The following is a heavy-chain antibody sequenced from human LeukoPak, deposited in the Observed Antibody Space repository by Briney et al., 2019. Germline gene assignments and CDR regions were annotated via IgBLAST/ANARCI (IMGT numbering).Heavy chain of an antibody. V-gene: IGHV3-7*01. CDR2: IKQDGSEK. CDR1: GFTFSSYW. D-gene: IGHD3-10*01. CDR3: ARSAFRDYYYGMDV. Sequence: GGSLRLSCVASGFTFSSYWMSWVRQAPGKGLEWVANIKQDGSEKYYVDSVKGRFTISRDNAKNSLYLQMNSLRAEDTAVYYCARSAFRDYYYGMDVWGQGTTVTVSS. J-gene: IGHJ6*02.